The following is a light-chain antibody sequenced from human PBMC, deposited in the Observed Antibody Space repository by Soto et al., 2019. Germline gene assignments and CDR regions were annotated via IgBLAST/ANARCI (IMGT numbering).Light chain of an antibody. CDR1: ETITYY. CDR2: GAS. Sequence: DLQMTQSPSSLSASVGDRVTITCRASETITYYLNWYQQKPGKAPKLLIYGASSLQSGVPSRFSRRGSGTDFTLTITSLQPEDFATYYCQQSYSTPLTFGGGTKVEI. CDR3: QQSYSTPLT. V-gene: IGKV1-39*01. J-gene: IGKJ4*01.